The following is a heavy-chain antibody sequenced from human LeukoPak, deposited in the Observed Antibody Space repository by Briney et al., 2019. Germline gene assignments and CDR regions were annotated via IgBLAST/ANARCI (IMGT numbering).Heavy chain of an antibody. V-gene: IGHV1-58*02. CDR3: AADTYYYGSGSYYNLNWFDP. J-gene: IGHJ5*02. Sequence: SVKVSCKASGFTFTSSAMQWVRQARGQRLEWIGWIVVGSGNTNYAQKFQERVTITRDMSTSTAYMELSSLRSEDTAVYYRAADTYYYGSGSYYNLNWFDPWGQGTLVTVSS. CDR1: GFTFTSSA. D-gene: IGHD3-10*01. CDR2: IVVGSGNT.